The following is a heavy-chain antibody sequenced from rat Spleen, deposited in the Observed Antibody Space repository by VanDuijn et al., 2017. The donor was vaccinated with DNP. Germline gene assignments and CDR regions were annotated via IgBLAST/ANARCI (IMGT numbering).Heavy chain of an antibody. CDR3: ARHYYDDYYALDA. Sequence: EVKLVESGGGLVQPGRSLKLSCAASGFTFYVYWMGWVRQAPGKGLEWIGEINKDSSTINYTPSLKDKFTISRDNAQNTLYLQMSKLGSEDTAIYYCARHYYDDYYALDAWGQGTSVTVSS. J-gene: IGHJ4*01. V-gene: IGHV4-2*01. D-gene: IGHD1-12*01. CDR1: GFTFYVYW. CDR2: INKDSSTI.